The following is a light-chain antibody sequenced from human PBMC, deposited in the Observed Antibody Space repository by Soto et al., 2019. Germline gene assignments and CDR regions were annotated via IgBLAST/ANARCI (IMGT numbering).Light chain of an antibody. CDR3: QQYTNWPYT. CDR1: QALGNN. J-gene: IGKJ2*01. Sequence: EIVMMQSPATLSVSPRQRATLSCRASQALGNNLAWYQHKPGQAPRLLIYGASTRATGVPVRFSGSGSETEFTLSISSLHSADLSVYCCQQYTNWPYTFGQGPKLEIE. CDR2: GAS. V-gene: IGKV3-15*01.